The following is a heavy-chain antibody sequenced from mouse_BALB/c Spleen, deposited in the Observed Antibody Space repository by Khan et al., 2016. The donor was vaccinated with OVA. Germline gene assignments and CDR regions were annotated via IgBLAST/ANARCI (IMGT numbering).Heavy chain of an antibody. Sequence: VQLKQSGPELVKPGASVKMSCKASGYTFTDYYMKWLKQSHGKSLEWIGDINPNNGDTFYNQKFKDKATLTVDKSSSTAYMQLNSLTSEYSAVFYCTRGLFDVWGAGTTVTVSS. J-gene: IGHJ1*01. V-gene: IGHV1-26*01. CDR1: GYTFTDYY. CDR3: TRGLFDV. CDR2: INPNNGDT.